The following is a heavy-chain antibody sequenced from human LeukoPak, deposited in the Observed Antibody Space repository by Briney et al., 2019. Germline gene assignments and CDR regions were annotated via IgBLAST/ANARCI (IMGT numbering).Heavy chain of an antibody. D-gene: IGHD6-19*01. CDR3: AKVGEQWLVRYFDS. CDR1: GFAFSNYA. CDR2: ISGSGGTT. J-gene: IGHJ4*02. Sequence: GGSLRLSCAASGFAFSNYALSWVRQAPGKGLEWVSVISGSGGTTYSADSVQGRFTISRDNSKNTLYLQMNGLRAEDTAVYYCAKVGEQWLVRYFDSWGQGTLVTVSP. V-gene: IGHV3-23*01.